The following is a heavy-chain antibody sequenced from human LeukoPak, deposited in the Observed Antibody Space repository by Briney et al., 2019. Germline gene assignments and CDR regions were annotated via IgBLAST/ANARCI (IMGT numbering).Heavy chain of an antibody. CDR2: ISCKSGSI. CDR1: GFTFDDYA. CDR3: AKDKADNYYDSSGYYSSGGMDV. J-gene: IGHJ6*02. V-gene: IGHV3-9*01. D-gene: IGHD3-22*01. Sequence: GGSLRLSCAASGFTFDDYAMHWVRQAPGKGLEWVSGISCKSGSIGYADSVKGRFTISIDNDKNSLYLQMNSLRDEDTALYYCAKDKADNYYDSSGYYSSGGMDVWGQGTTVTVSS.